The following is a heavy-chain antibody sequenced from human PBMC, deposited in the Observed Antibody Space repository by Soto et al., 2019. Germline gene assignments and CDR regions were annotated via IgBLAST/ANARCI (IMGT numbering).Heavy chain of an antibody. D-gene: IGHD4-17*01. Sequence: QVQLVQSGAEVKKPGSSVKVSSKASGGTLSNYAFTWVRQAPGQGLEWMGGIIPIFNTANYAQKFQGRVTITADESTSTAYMEVNSLRSEDTAVYYCARVRPTDYVGNYNNGMDVWGQGTTVTVSS. CDR2: IIPIFNTA. CDR1: GGTLSNYA. J-gene: IGHJ6*02. V-gene: IGHV1-69*01. CDR3: ARVRPTDYVGNYNNGMDV.